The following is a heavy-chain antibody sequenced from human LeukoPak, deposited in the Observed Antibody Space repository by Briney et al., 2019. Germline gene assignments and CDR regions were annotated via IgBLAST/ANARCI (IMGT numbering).Heavy chain of an antibody. D-gene: IGHD3-10*01. CDR2: FDPEDGET. J-gene: IGHJ4*02. CDR1: GYTFTGYY. Sequence: ASVKVSCKASGYTFTGYYMHWVRQAPGQGLEWMGGFDPEDGETIYAQKFQGRVTMTEDTSTDTAYMELSSLRSEDTAVYYCATLWFGELFFASWGQGTLVTVSS. CDR3: ATLWFGELFFAS. V-gene: IGHV1-24*01.